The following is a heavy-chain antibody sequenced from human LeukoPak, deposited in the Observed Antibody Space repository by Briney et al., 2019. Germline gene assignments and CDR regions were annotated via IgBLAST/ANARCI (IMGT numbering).Heavy chain of an antibody. J-gene: IGHJ4*02. Sequence: KPSETLSLTCTVSGGSISSGGYYWSWIRQHPGKGLEWIGYIYYSGSTHYNPSLKSRVTISVDTSKNQFSLKLSSVTAADTAVYYCARGPDYYDSSGYHWGQGTLVTVSS. V-gene: IGHV4-31*03. D-gene: IGHD3-22*01. CDR1: GGSISSGGYY. CDR3: ARGPDYYDSSGYH. CDR2: IYYSGST.